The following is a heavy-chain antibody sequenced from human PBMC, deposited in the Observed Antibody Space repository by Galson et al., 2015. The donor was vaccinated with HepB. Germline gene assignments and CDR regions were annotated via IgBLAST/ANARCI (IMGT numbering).Heavy chain of an antibody. D-gene: IGHD5-12*01. CDR2: IWFDGSNQ. CDR1: RFTFSSYG. J-gene: IGHJ6*02. CDR3: AKVSGYDYYYNYGMDV. V-gene: IGHV3-33*06. Sequence: SLRLSCAASRFTFSSYGMHWVRQAPGKGPEWVALIWFDGSNQYYSDSVKGRFTVSRDNSKNILYLQMNSLRVEDTAVYYCAKVSGYDYYYNYGMDVWGQGTTVTVSS.